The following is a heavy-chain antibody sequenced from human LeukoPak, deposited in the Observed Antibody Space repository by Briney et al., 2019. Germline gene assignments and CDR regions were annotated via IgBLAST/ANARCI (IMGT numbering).Heavy chain of an antibody. CDR1: GLTLSTYG. CDR3: ARVGHYYVSSGYYPEAPVYFYYMDV. Sequence: GGSLRLSYAVSGLTLSTYGINCVPHAPGEGREWGSYISSSSSYIYPAHSMKGRHIISRDNAQNSLYLQINNLSGQDTAVYYVARVGHYYVSSGYYPEAPVYFYYMDVWGKGTTVTVSS. CDR2: ISSSSSYI. J-gene: IGHJ6*03. V-gene: IGHV3-21*01. D-gene: IGHD3-22*01.